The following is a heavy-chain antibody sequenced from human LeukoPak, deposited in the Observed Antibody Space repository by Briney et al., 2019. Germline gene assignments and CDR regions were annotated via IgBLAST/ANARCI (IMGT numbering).Heavy chain of an antibody. Sequence: SETLSLTCTVSGGSISSGDYYWGWIRQPPGKGLEWIGYIYYSGSTYYNPSLKSRVTISVDTSKNQFSLKLSSVTAADTAVYYCASKTTVSPHWFDPWGQGTLVTVSS. CDR1: GGSISSGDYY. D-gene: IGHD4-17*01. CDR3: ASKTTVSPHWFDP. V-gene: IGHV4-30-4*01. J-gene: IGHJ5*02. CDR2: IYYSGST.